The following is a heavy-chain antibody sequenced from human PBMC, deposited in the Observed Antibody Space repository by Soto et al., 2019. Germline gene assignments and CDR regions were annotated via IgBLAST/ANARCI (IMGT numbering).Heavy chain of an antibody. Sequence: EVQLVESGGGLVQPGGSLRLSCAASGFIFSNFWMSWVRQAPGKGLEWVANIKEDGSEKYHVDSVKGRFTISRDNVKNLMYPQMENLRAEDPAVYKCVRRGSHSFDYCGQGTLVTVSS. CDR3: VRRGSHSFDY. CDR1: GFIFSNFW. J-gene: IGHJ4*02. D-gene: IGHD3-16*01. V-gene: IGHV3-7*05. CDR2: IKEDGSEK.